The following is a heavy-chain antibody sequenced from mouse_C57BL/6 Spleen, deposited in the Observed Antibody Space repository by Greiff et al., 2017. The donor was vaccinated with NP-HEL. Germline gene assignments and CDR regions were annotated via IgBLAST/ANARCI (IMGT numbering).Heavy chain of an antibody. CDR2: IRLKSDNYAT. Sequence: EVKVEESGGGLVQPGGSMKLSCVASGFTFSNYWMNWVRQSPEKGLEWVAQIRLKSDNYATHYAESVKGRFTISRDDSKSSVYLQMNNLRAEDTGIYYCTRGNYFHWGQGTLVTVSA. D-gene: IGHD2-1*01. CDR1: GFTFSNYW. J-gene: IGHJ3*01. V-gene: IGHV6-3*01. CDR3: TRGNYFH.